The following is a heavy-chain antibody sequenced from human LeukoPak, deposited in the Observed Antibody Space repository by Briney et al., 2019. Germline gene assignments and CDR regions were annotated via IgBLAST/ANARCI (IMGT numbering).Heavy chain of an antibody. V-gene: IGHV4-39*01. Sequence: PSETLSLTCTVSGGSISSSSYYWGWIRQPPGKGLEWIGSIYYSGSTYYNPSLTSRVTISVDTSKNQFSLKLSSVAAADTAVYYCARSVAVVTAVYFDYWGQGTLVTVSS. CDR2: IYYSGST. J-gene: IGHJ4*02. CDR3: ARSVAVVTAVYFDY. CDR1: GGSISSSSYY. D-gene: IGHD2-21*02.